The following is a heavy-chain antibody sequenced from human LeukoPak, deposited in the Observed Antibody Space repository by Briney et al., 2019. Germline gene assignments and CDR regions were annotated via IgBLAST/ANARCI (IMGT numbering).Heavy chain of an antibody. V-gene: IGHV1-3*01. CDR3: ARSSSGTYHY. D-gene: IGHD3-10*01. CDR1: GYNFPSYT. CDR2: INGDNGNT. J-gene: IGHJ4*02. Sequence: ASVKVSCKTSGYNFPSYTMHWLRQAPGQSPEWMGSINGDNGNTRYSEKFQDRVTFTRNTSASSAYMGLSSLRFEDTAVYYCARSSSGTYHYWGQGTLVTVSS.